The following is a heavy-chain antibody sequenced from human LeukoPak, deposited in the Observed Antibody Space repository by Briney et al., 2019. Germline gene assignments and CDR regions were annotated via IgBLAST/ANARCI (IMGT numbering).Heavy chain of an antibody. CDR2: INHSGST. D-gene: IGHD3-9*01. Sequence: SETLSLTCAVYSGSFSGYYWSWIRQPPGKGLEWIGEINHSGSTNYNPSLKSRVTISVDTSKNQFSLKLSSVTAADTAVYYCARLGIRYSYYFDYWGQGTLVTVSS. J-gene: IGHJ4*02. V-gene: IGHV4-34*01. CDR3: ARLGIRYSYYFDY. CDR1: SGSFSGYY.